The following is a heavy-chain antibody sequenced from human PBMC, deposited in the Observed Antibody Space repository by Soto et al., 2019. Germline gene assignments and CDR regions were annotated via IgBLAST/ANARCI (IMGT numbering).Heavy chain of an antibody. Sequence: EVQLVESGGGLVQPGGSLRRSCAVSGFTFSSFWMHWVSQAPGAGLVWVSRINTDGSSTSYAASVKGRFTISRANAKNPLDIQMNSLICEDTAMYYCAKRGVDTFGLSYWGQRTLVTVSS. CDR1: GFTFSSFW. CDR2: INTDGSST. CDR3: AKRGVDTFGLSY. D-gene: IGHD3-10*01. V-gene: IGHV3-74*01. J-gene: IGHJ4*02.